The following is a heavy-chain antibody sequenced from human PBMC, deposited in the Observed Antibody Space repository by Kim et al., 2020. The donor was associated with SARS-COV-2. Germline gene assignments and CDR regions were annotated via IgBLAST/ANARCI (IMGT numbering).Heavy chain of an antibody. V-gene: IGHV3-7*03. CDR2: IKQDGSEK. D-gene: IGHD3-22*01. CDR1: GFTFSRNW. J-gene: IGHJ4*02. CDR3: AGLSPLYTYYYDSSGFRDY. Sequence: GGSLRLSCAASGFTFSRNWMSWVRQAPGKGLEWVANIKQDGSEKYYVDSVKGRFTISRDNAKNSLYLQMNTLRAEDTAVYYCAGLSPLYTYYYDSSGFRDYWGQGTLVTVSS.